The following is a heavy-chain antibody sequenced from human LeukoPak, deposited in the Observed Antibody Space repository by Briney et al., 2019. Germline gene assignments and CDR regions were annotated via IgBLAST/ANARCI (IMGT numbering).Heavy chain of an antibody. CDR2: ISSSGDVT. CDR1: GFTFSTYA. V-gene: IGHV3-23*01. Sequence: GGSLRLSCAASGFTFSTYAMSWVRQAPGKGLEWVSAISSSGDVTYYAGSVKGRFTISRDNSKNTLSLQMDNLRAEDTAVYYCAKDRPNYYGSNGHYYRRDGDSWGQGTLVTVSS. D-gene: IGHD3-22*01. CDR3: AKDRPNYYGSNGHYYRRDGDS. J-gene: IGHJ5*01.